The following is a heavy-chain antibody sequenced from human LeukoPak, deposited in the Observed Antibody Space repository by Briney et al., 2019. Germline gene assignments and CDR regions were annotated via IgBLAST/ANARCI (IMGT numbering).Heavy chain of an antibody. D-gene: IGHD3-10*01. CDR2: INHSGST. CDR1: GGSFSGYY. CDR3: ARVRVNYFDY. J-gene: IGHJ4*02. V-gene: IGHV4-34*01. Sequence: PSETLSLTCAVYGGSFSGYYWSWIRRPPGKRLEWIGEINHSGSTNYNPSLKSRVTISVDTSKNQFSLKLSSVIAADTAVYFCARVRVNYFDYWGQGNLVTVSS.